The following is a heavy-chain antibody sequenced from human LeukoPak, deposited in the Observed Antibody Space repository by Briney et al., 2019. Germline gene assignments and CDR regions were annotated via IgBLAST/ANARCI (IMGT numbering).Heavy chain of an antibody. V-gene: IGHV4-34*01. J-gene: IGHJ5*02. CDR2: INHSGST. CDR1: GGSFSGYY. D-gene: IGHD3-16*02. CDR3: ARARRDAYVWGSYRYKAGNNWFDP. Sequence: SETLSLTCAVYGGSFSGYYWSWIRQPPGKGLEWIGEINHSGSTNYNPSLKSRVTISVDTSKNQFSLKLSSVTAADTAVYYCARARRDAYVWGSYRYKAGNNWFDPWGQGTLVTVSS.